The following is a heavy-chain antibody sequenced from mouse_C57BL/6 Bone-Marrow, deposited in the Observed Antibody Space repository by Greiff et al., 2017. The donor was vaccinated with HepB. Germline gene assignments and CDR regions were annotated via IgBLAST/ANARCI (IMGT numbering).Heavy chain of an antibody. D-gene: IGHD1-1*01. V-gene: IGHV1-72*01. Sequence: QVQLQQPGAELVKPGASVKLSCKASGYTFTSYWMHWVKQRPGRGLEWIGRIDPNSGGTKYNEKFKSKATLTVDKPSSTAYMQLSSLTSEDSAVYYCAREEDLITTVVAPFAYWGQGTLVTVSA. CDR1: GYTFTSYW. CDR3: AREEDLITTVVAPFAY. CDR2: IDPNSGGT. J-gene: IGHJ3*01.